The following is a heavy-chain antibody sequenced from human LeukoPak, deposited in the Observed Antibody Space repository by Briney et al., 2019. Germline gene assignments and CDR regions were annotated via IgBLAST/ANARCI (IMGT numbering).Heavy chain of an antibody. V-gene: IGHV3-21*01. CDR2: ISSSGSYT. Sequence: KPGGSLRLSCAASGFIFRSYSMNWVRQAPGKGLEWVSSISSSGSYTYYADSVKGRFTISRDNAKNSLYLQMNSLRAEDTAVYYCAKGAPSSAITLVRGVNSYFDYWGQGTLVTVSS. CDR1: GFIFRSYS. D-gene: IGHD3-10*01. J-gene: IGHJ4*02. CDR3: AKGAPSSAITLVRGVNSYFDY.